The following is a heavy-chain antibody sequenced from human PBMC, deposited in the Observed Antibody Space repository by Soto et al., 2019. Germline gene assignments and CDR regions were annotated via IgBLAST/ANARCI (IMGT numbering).Heavy chain of an antibody. CDR2: ISSSSSYI. CDR3: ARDLSSYCSSTSCYATAVDY. CDR1: GFTFSSYS. D-gene: IGHD2-2*01. V-gene: IGHV3-21*01. J-gene: IGHJ4*02. Sequence: EVQLVESGGGLVKPGGSLRLSCAASGFTFSSYSMNWVRQAAGKGLEWVSSISSSSSYIYYADSVKGRFTISRDNAKNSLYLQMNSLRAEDTAVYYCARDLSSYCSSTSCYATAVDYWGQGTLVTVSS.